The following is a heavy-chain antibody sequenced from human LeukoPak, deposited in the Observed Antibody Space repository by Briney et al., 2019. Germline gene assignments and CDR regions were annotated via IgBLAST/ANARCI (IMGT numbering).Heavy chain of an antibody. D-gene: IGHD5-18*01. V-gene: IGHV1-69*13. CDR2: IIPIFGTG. CDR1: GGTFSTYS. J-gene: IGHJ3*02. CDR3: ATDVPSETVMVSAFDM. Sequence: SVKVSCKVSGGTFSTYSINWVRQAPGQGLEWMGGIIPIFGTGTPAQKFQDRVTITADAYTRTAFMELSSLRSEDTAVYYCATDVPSETVMVSAFDMWGQGTMVTV.